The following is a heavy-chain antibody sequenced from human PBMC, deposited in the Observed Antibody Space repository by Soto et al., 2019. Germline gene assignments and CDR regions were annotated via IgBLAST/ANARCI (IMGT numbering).Heavy chain of an antibody. CDR2: IYPGDSDT. V-gene: IGHV5-51*01. J-gene: IGHJ3*02. Sequence: GESLKISCKASGYRFTNYWIGWVRQMPGKGLEWMGVIYPGDSDTRYSPSFHGQVTISADKSISTAYLQWSSLKALDTAIYYGASIDVVATIDDGRDAFDIWGQGTMVTVSS. CDR3: ASIDVVATIDDGRDAFDI. D-gene: IGHD5-12*01. CDR1: GYRFTNYW.